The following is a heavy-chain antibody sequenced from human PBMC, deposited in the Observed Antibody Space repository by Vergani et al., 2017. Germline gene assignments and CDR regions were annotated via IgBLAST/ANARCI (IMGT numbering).Heavy chain of an antibody. CDR2: IDPSDSYT. J-gene: IGHJ3*02. D-gene: IGHD2-2*01. CDR3: ARGIVVLPAGEALDAFDI. CDR1: GYSFTNYW. Sequence: EVQLVQSGAEVKKPGESLRISCKHSGYSFTNYWISWVRQMPGKGLEWMGKIDPSDSYTNYSPSFQGHVTISADKSSSTAYLQWSSLKASDTAMYYCARGIVVLPAGEALDAFDIWGQGTMVTVSS. V-gene: IGHV5-10-1*03.